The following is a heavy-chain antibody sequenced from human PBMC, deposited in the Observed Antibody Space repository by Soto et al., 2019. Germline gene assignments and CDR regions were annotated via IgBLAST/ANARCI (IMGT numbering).Heavy chain of an antibody. CDR1: GYTLTELS. CDR3: ATGQRGIAAASELDY. Sequence: ASVKVSCKVSGYTLTELSMHWVRQAPGKGLEWMGGFDPEDGETIYAQKFQGRVTMTEDTSTDTAYMELSSLRSEDTAVYYCATGQRGIAAASELDYWSQGTLVTVSS. D-gene: IGHD6-13*01. V-gene: IGHV1-24*01. CDR2: FDPEDGET. J-gene: IGHJ4*02.